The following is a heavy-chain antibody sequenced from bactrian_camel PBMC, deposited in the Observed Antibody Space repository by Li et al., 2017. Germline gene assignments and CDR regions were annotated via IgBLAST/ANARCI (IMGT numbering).Heavy chain of an antibody. J-gene: IGHJ6*01. CDR1: AHIHSYC. CDR3: AADGRPRGACDNADFGY. D-gene: IGHD4*01. CDR2: IDSYSKT. V-gene: IGHV3-2*01. Sequence: HVQLVESGGDSVQAGGALRLSCAVSAHIHSYCLAWFRQAPGKEREEVARIDSYSKTRYAASLKGRSRISKDNSKDTLSLLMNNLEPEDTAIYYCAADGRPRGACDNADFGYWGQGTQVTVS.